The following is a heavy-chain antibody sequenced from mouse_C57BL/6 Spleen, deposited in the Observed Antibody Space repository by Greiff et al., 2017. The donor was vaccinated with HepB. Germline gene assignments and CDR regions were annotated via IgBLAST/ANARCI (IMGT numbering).Heavy chain of an antibody. V-gene: IGHV3-6*01. Sequence: EVQRVESGPGLVKPSQSLSLTCSVTGYSITSGYYWNWIRQFPGNKLEWMGYISYDGSNNYNPSLKNRISITRDTSKNQFFLKLNSVTTEDTATYYCAEGGNSYYFDYWGQGTTLTVSS. J-gene: IGHJ2*01. D-gene: IGHD2-1*01. CDR2: ISYDGSN. CDR1: GYSITSGYY. CDR3: AEGGNSYYFDY.